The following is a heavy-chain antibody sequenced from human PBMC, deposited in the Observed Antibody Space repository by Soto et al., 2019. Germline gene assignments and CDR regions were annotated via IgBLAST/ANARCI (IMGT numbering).Heavy chain of an antibody. V-gene: IGHV4-59*01. CDR3: AVTRGGAHPQDI. D-gene: IGHD2-21*02. J-gene: IGHJ3*02. Sequence: SETLSLTCNSSGGPLSSFYYSWIRQAPGKGLEWIGYIYYTGSTNYNPSLKSRVTMSGDTSKNQFSLKLTSVTAADTAVYFCAVTRGGAHPQDIWGQGTMVTVSS. CDR1: GGPLSSFY. CDR2: IYYTGST.